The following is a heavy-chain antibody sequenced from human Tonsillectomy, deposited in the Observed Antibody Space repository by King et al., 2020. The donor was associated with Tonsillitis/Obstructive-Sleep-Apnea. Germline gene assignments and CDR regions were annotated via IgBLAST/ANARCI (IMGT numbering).Heavy chain of an antibody. V-gene: IGHV4-39*01. CDR2: IYYTGRT. J-gene: IGHJ5*02. CDR1: GGPISSSSYY. D-gene: IGHD6-13*01. CDR3: ARGTPAAGTDWFDP. Sequence: QLQESGPGLVKPSETLSLTCTVSGGPISSSSYYWGWIRQPPGKGLEWIGSIYYTGRTSYNTSLKSRVTISVDTSKSQVSLRLSSVTAADTAVYYCARGTPAAGTDWFDPWGQGTLVTVSS.